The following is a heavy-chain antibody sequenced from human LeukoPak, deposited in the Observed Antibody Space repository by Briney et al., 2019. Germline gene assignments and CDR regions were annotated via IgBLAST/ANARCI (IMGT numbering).Heavy chain of an antibody. D-gene: IGHD6-13*01. CDR2: INSDGSSR. CDR1: GFTFSSYW. CDR3: ASASSHRIAAGGDF. J-gene: IGHJ4*02. Sequence: GGSLRLSCAASGFTFSSYWMHWVRQAPGEGLEWVSRINSDGSSRNYADSVKGRFTISRDNAKNTVYLQMNSLRADDTAVYYCASASSHRIAAGGDFWGQGTLVTVSS. V-gene: IGHV3-74*01.